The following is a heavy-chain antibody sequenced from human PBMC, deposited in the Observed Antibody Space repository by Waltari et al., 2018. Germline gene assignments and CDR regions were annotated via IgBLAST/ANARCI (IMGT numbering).Heavy chain of an antibody. V-gene: IGHV4-39*07. Sequence: QLQLQESGPGLVKPSETLSLTCTVSGGSISRSSYYWGWIPQPPGKGLEWIGSIYYSGSTYYNPSLKSRVTISVDTSKNQFSLKLSSVTAADTAVYYCARMDYGDYVAFDYWGQGTLVTVSS. CDR3: ARMDYGDYVAFDY. J-gene: IGHJ4*02. CDR1: GGSISRSSYY. D-gene: IGHD4-17*01. CDR2: IYYSGST.